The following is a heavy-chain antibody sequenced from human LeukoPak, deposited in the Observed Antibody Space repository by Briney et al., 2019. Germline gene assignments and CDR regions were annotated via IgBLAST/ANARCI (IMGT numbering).Heavy chain of an antibody. V-gene: IGHV4-30-2*01. CDR3: ARDLGDRSRAYFVFDY. CDR2: IYHSGST. CDR1: GGSISSGGYS. Sequence: PSQTLSLTCAVSGGSISSGGYSWSWIRQPPGKGLEWIGYIYHSGSTYYNPSLKSRVTMSVDTSKNQFSLKLSSVTAADTAVYYCARDLGDRSRAYFVFDYWGQGTLVTVSS. J-gene: IGHJ4*02. D-gene: IGHD3-16*01.